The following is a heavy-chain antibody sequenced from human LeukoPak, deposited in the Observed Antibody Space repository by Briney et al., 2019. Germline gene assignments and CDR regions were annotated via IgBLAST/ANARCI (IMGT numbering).Heavy chain of an antibody. CDR3: ARWRGDWFDP. CDR2: IYSSGRT. D-gene: IGHD3-10*01. J-gene: IGHJ5*02. Sequence: PSETLSLTCTVSGGSISSGNYYWTWIRQPAGKGLEWIGRIYSSGRTNYNPSLKSRVTISVDTSKNQFSLRLSSVTAADTAVYYCARWRGDWFDPWGQGTLVTVSS. V-gene: IGHV4-61*02. CDR1: GGSISSGNYY.